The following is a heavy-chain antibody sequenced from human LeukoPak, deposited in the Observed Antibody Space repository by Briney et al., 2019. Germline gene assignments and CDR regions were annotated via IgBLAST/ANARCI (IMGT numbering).Heavy chain of an antibody. J-gene: IGHJ6*03. CDR3: ARVEGSTIYYYMDV. Sequence: ASVKVSCKASGYTFTGYYMHWVRQAPGQGLEWMGWINPNSGGTNYAQKFQGRVTMTRDTSISTAYMELSRLRSDDTAVYYCARVEGSTIYYYMDVWGKGTTVTVSS. CDR2: INPNSGGT. CDR1: GYTFTGYY. V-gene: IGHV1-2*02.